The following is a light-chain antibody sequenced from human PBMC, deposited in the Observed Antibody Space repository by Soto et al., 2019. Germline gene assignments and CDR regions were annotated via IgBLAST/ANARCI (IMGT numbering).Light chain of an antibody. V-gene: IGKV1-5*01. CDR1: QGISNW. Sequence: DIQMTQSPSTLSASLGDTVPVACRASQGISNWLAWYQQKPGKAPKLLIFHASSLESGVPSRFSGSGSGTEFTLTISSLQSDDFATYYCQQYSSYPTFGQGTKVDIK. J-gene: IGKJ1*01. CDR3: QQYSSYPT. CDR2: HAS.